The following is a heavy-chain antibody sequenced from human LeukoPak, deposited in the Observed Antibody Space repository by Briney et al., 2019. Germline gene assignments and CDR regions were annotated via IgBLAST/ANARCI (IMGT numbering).Heavy chain of an antibody. CDR2: IYYSGST. J-gene: IGHJ6*03. CDR3: ARHGGDVTHYYHMDV. D-gene: IGHD2-21*02. V-gene: IGHV4-39*01. CDR1: GGSISGSVYY. Sequence: SETLPLTCTVSGGSISGSVYYWGWIRQPPGKDLEWIGSIYYSGSTYYNPSLKSRLTMSVDTSKNQFSLKLSSVTASDTAVYYCARHGGDVTHYYHMDVWGKGTTVTVSS.